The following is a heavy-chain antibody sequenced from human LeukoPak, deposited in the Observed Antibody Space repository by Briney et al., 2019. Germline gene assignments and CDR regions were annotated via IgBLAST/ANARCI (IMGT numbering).Heavy chain of an antibody. V-gene: IGHV3-11*05. CDR2: ISSGNNYT. CDR1: GFTFSDYY. D-gene: IGHD4-17*01. Sequence: KPGGSLRLSCAASGFTFSDYYMTWIRQAPGKGLEWVSYISSGNNYTNYAAYVKGRFTVSRDNDKNSLYLQMNSLGAEDAAVYYCARDGGEGTVTSNFDLWGRGTLVTVSS. CDR3: ARDGGEGTVTSNFDL. J-gene: IGHJ2*01.